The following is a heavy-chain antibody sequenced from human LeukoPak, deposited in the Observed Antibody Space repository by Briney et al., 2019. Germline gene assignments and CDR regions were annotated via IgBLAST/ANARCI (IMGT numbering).Heavy chain of an antibody. J-gene: IGHJ3*02. CDR1: VGTLSRYA. D-gene: IGHD6-19*01. V-gene: IGHV1-69*13. CDR3: ASGSSGWYTTLRFGPFDI. CDR2: IIPIFGTA. Sequence: SVKVSCQASVGTLSRYAINSVRQAPGQGREWVGGIIPIFGTANYAQKFQGRVTIASDESTSTASMERSSLRSEDTAGYYCASGSSGWYTTLRFGPFDIWGEGAMVTVSP.